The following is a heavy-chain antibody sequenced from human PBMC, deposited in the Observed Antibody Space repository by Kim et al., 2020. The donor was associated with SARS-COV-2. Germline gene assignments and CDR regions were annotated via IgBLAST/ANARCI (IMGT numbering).Heavy chain of an antibody. Sequence: GGSLRLSCAASGFTFSSYAMHWVRQAPGKGLEWVAVISYDGSNKYYADSVKGRFTISRDNSKNTLYLQMNSLRAEDTAVYYCARGVVPAAIAVPVDYWG. D-gene: IGHD2-2*02. J-gene: IGHJ4*01. CDR1: GFTFSSYA. V-gene: IGHV3-30-3*01. CDR2: ISYDGSNK. CDR3: ARGVVPAAIAVPVDY.